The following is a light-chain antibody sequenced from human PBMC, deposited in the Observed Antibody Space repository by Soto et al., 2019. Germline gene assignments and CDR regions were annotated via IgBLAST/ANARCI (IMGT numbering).Light chain of an antibody. CDR3: QQYNNWPPLT. CDR1: QSVSGN. V-gene: IGKV3-15*01. Sequence: EIVMTQSPATLPVSPGERATLSCRASQSVSGNLAWYQKKPGQAPRLLIYGASTRASGIPARFSGSGSGTEFTLTIRSLQSEDFAVYYCQQYNNWPPLTFGQGTKLESK. J-gene: IGKJ2*01. CDR2: GAS.